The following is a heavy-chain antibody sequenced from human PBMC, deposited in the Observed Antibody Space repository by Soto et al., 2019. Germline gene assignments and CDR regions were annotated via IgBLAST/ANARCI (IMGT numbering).Heavy chain of an antibody. CDR1: GFTFSNYW. CDR2: IKKDGSEK. V-gene: IGHV3-7*01. D-gene: IGHD3-22*01. J-gene: IGHJ4*02. Sequence: EVQLVESGGALVQPGGSLRLSCAASGFTFSNYWMSWVRQAPGKGLEWVANIKKDGSEKDYVDSVKGRFTISRDNAKNSLFLQMNSLRAEDTAVYYCASGDYYDTSGYYPYFDCWGQGTLVTVSS. CDR3: ASGDYYDTSGYYPYFDC.